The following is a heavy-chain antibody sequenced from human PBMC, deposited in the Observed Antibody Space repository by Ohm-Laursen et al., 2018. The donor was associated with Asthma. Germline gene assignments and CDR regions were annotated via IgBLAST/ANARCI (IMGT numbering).Heavy chain of an antibody. J-gene: IGHJ4*02. CDR1: GYTFTGYY. D-gene: IGHD1-7*01. CDR3: ARGIARGITGTTGDY. V-gene: IGHV1-2*06. CDR2: INPNSGGT. Sequence: GASVKVSCKASGYTFTGYYMHWVRQAPGQGLEWMGRINPNSGGTNYAQKFQGRVTMTRDTSISTAYMELSRLRSDDTAVYYCARGIARGITGTTGDYWGQGTLVTVSS.